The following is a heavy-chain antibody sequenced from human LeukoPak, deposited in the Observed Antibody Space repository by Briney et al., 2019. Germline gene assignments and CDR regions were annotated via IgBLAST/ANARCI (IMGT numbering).Heavy chain of an antibody. CDR1: GDSLSSYY. CDR2: IYYSGST. D-gene: IGHD6-19*01. J-gene: IGHJ5*02. V-gene: IGHV4-59*08. CDR3: ARHIGARIAGSGTLWFDP. Sequence: SETLSLPFTVSGDSLSSYYWSWIRQPPGKGLEWIGYIYYSGSTNYNPSLKSRVTISVDMSNNQFSLKLSSVTAADTAVYYCARHIGARIAGSGTLWFDPWGQGTLVTVSS.